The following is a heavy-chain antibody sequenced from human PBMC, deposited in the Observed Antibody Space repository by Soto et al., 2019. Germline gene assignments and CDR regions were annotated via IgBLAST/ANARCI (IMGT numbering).Heavy chain of an antibody. D-gene: IGHD3-10*01. CDR1: GCSVSSGSYY. CDR3: VSDLRTFLRFGEWVEWFDS. V-gene: IGHV4-61*01. CDR2: IYYSGST. J-gene: IGHJ5*01. Sequence: PSETLSVSCPVSGCSVSSGSYYWSWIRQPPGKGLEWIGYIYYSGSTNYNPSLKSRVTISVDTSKNQFSLKLSSVTAADTAVYYCVSDLRTFLRFGEWVEWFDSWGQGTLVTVPS.